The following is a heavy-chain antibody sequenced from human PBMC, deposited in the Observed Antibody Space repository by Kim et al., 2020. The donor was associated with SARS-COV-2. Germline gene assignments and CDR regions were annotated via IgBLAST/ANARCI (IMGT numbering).Heavy chain of an antibody. J-gene: IGHJ3*02. D-gene: IGHD1-26*01. CDR1: GFTFGGYAFSSYA. CDR2: LSGSGGNT. Sequence: GGSLRLSCAASGFTFGGYAFSSYAMSWVRQAPGKGLEWVSSLSGSGGNTYYADSVKGRFTISRDNSKNTLYLQMNSLRTEDTAVYYCAKDPVGWVGDAVDISGQGTMVTVSS. V-gene: IGHV3-23*01. CDR3: AKDPVGWVGDAVDI.